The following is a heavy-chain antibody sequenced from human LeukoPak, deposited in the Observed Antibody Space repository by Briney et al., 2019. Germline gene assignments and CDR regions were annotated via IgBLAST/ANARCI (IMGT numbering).Heavy chain of an antibody. CDR2: IYPDGSNT. V-gene: IGHV3-74*01. D-gene: IGHD1-1*01. J-gene: IGHJ4*02. CDR1: GFTFGSYW. Sequence: GGSLRLSCAASGFTFGSYWMHWVRQAPGKGLMWVSRIYPDGSNTTYADSVMGRFTFSRDNTKNTLYLQMNTLRAEDTAVYYCAREAIHSGERYFDYWGQGTLVTVSS. CDR3: AREAIHSGERYFDY.